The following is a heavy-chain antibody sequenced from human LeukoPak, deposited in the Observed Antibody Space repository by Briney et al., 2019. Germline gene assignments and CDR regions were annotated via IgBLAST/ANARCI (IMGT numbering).Heavy chain of an antibody. CDR2: INHSGST. D-gene: IGHD3-3*01. J-gene: IGHJ4*02. Sequence: ETLSLTCAVYGGSFSGYYWSWIRQPPGKGLEWIGEINHSGSTNYNPSLKSRVTISVDTSKNQFSLKLSSVTAADTAVYYCARGFPVVYYDFWTGLGYYFDYWGQGTLVTVSS. V-gene: IGHV4-34*01. CDR3: ARGFPVVYYDFWTGLGYYFDY. CDR1: GGSFSGYY.